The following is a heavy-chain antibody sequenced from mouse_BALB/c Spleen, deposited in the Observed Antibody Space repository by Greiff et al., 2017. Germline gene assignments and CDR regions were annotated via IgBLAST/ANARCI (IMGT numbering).Heavy chain of an antibody. Sequence: EVQGVESGAELVRPGALVKLSCKASGFNIKDYYMHWVKQRPEQGLEWIGWIDPENGNTIYDPKFQGKASITADTSSNTAYLQLSSLTSEDTAVYYCARGHGSLAYWGQGTLVTVSA. CDR2: IDPENGNT. CDR3: ARGHGSLAY. V-gene: IGHV14-1*02. J-gene: IGHJ3*01. D-gene: IGHD2-2*01. CDR1: GFNIKDYY.